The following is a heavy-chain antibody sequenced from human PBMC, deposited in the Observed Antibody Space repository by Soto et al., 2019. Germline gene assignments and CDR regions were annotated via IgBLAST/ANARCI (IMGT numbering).Heavy chain of an antibody. Sequence: PSETLSLTCTVSGGSISSSSYYWGWIRQPPGKGLEWIGSIYYSGSTYYNPSLKSRVTISVDTSKNQFSLKLSSVTAADTAVYYGARWNIFPHYFDYWGQGTLVTVSS. J-gene: IGHJ4*02. CDR1: GGSISSSSYY. D-gene: IGHD3-9*01. V-gene: IGHV4-39*01. CDR3: ARWNIFPHYFDY. CDR2: IYYSGST.